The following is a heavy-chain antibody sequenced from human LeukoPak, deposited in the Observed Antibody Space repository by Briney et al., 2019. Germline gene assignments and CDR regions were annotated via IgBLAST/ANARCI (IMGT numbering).Heavy chain of an antibody. CDR1: GFTFSDYY. J-gene: IGHJ4*02. D-gene: IGHD1-1*01. CDR3: ARVGIALASPFDY. CDR2: MSSRGYPI. Sequence: GGSLRLSCLASGFTFSDYYMSWVRQAPGKGLEWISYMSSRGYPIYYADSVKGRFTISRDNAKNTLYSQMHNLRADDTAVYFCARVGIALASPFDYWGLGTLVAVSS. V-gene: IGHV3-11*01.